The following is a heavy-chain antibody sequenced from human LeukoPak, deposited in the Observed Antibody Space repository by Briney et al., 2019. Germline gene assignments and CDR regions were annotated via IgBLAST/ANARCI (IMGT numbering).Heavy chain of an antibody. Sequence: GGSLRLSCAASGFSFSSFWMGWVRQVSGKGLEWVANIKEDGSKKQYVESLKGRFPIARDNAKNSLYLQMNSLRVEDTGVYYCARSPLLLWFGELSPYYYYYGMDVWGQGTTVTVSS. CDR2: IKEDGSKK. V-gene: IGHV3-7*02. CDR1: GFSFSSFW. D-gene: IGHD3-10*01. CDR3: ARSPLLLWFGELSPYYYYYGMDV. J-gene: IGHJ6*02.